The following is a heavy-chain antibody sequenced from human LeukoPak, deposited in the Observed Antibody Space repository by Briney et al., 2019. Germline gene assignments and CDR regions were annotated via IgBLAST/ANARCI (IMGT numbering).Heavy chain of an antibody. V-gene: IGHV3-21*01. CDR3: ARDSPHRSWGSGFDY. CDR1: KFTFSSYS. Sequence: SGGSLRLSCVASKFTFSSYSMNWVRRAPGKGLEWVSFISSSSSYIYYADSVKGRFTISRDNAKNSVYLQMNSLRAEDTAVYYCARDSPHRSWGSGFDYWGQGTLVTVSS. D-gene: IGHD3-16*01. J-gene: IGHJ4*02. CDR2: ISSSSSYI.